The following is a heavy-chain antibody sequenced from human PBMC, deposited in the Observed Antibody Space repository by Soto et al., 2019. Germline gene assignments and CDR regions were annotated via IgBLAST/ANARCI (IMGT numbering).Heavy chain of an antibody. CDR3: ARGLSSPSATGI. CDR2: IHNSGST. D-gene: IGHD6-6*01. CDR1: GGSVSSCCNY. Sequence: QPQLQESGPGLMKPSETLSLTCTVSGGSVSSCCNYWGWVRQPPGKGLEWIGSIHNSGSTSYNPSLRSRVTISVDTPKNQFSLTLTSVTAADTAVYYCARGLSSPSATGIWGQGILVTVSS. J-gene: IGHJ4*02. V-gene: IGHV4-39*01.